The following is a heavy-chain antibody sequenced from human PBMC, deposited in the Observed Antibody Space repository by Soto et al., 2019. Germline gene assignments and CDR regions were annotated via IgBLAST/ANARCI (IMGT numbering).Heavy chain of an antibody. CDR2: INSDGSST. CDR1: GFTFSSYW. CDR3: AREDRVTTYAFDI. D-gene: IGHD4-17*01. V-gene: IGHV3-74*01. J-gene: IGHJ3*02. Sequence: EVQLVESGGGLVQPGGSLRLSCAASGFTFSSYWMHWVRQAPGKGLVWVSRINSDGSSTSYADSVKGRFTISRDNARNTLYLQMNSLRAEDTAVYYCAREDRVTTYAFDIWGQGTMVTVSS.